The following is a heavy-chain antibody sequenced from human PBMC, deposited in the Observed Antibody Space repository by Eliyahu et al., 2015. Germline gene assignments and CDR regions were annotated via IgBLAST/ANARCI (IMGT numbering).Heavy chain of an antibody. CDR1: GFTFSXYY. V-gene: IGHV3-11*01. CDR2: ISISAV. J-gene: IGHJ5*02. D-gene: IGHD1-26*01. Sequence: QVQLVESGGGLVKPGGSLRLXCATSGFTFSXYYMSXXRXXPGKGLEWISYISISAVYYADSVRGRFTISRDNAKYSLSLEMDSLRVEDTAVYYCARGNSGGYDHWGQGTPVTVSS. CDR3: ARGNSGGYDH.